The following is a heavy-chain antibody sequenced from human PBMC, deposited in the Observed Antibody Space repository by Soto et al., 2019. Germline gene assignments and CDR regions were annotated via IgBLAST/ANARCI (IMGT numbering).Heavy chain of an antibody. V-gene: IGHV3-23*01. Sequence: EVQLLESGGGLVQPGGPLRLSCAASGFTFSNYDMTWVRQAPGKGLDWVATISASVGSTYYADPVKGRFTISRDNSKSTVYLPMNSLRVDDTAFYYWANRNYYHYSGHTYPYFDFGGQGSLVSVSS. D-gene: IGHD3-22*01. CDR2: ISASVGST. CDR1: GFTFSNYD. J-gene: IGHJ4*02. CDR3: ANRNYYHYSGHTYPYFDF.